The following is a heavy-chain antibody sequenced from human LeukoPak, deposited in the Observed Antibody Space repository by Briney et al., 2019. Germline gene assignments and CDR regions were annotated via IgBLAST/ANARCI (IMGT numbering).Heavy chain of an antibody. J-gene: IGHJ5*02. Sequence: SETLSLTCTVSGGSISGYYWSWIRLPAGKGLEWVGRIYSSGTTNYNSSLQSRVTLSVDTSKNQFSLKLSSVTAADTAVYYCARDGHLAPPHWFGPWGQGTLVTVFS. D-gene: IGHD6-6*01. CDR1: GGSISGYY. CDR3: ARDGHLAPPHWFGP. CDR2: IYSSGTT. V-gene: IGHV4-4*07.